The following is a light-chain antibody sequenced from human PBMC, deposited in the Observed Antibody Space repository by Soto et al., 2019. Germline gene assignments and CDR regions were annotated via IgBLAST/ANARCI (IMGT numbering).Light chain of an antibody. CDR1: QGVSNY. Sequence: EIVLTQSPATLSLSPGERATLSCRASQGVSNYLAWYQQKPGQAPRLLIYDASNRATGIPARFSGSGPGTDFTLTISSLEPEDFAVYYCQQRSNWMGTFGPGTKVDIK. V-gene: IGKV3D-11*01. CDR2: DAS. J-gene: IGKJ3*01. CDR3: QQRSNWMGT.